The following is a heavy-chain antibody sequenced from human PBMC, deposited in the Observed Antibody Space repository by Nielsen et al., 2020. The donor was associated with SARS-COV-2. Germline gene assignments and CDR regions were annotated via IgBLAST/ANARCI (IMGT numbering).Heavy chain of an antibody. J-gene: IGHJ4*02. V-gene: IGHV3-23*01. CDR1: GFTFSNYA. Sequence: GESLKISCTASGFTFSNYAMSWVRQAPGKGLEWVSSISSVGGGTYYADSVKGRFTISRDNSKNTRYLQLNSLRAEDTAVYYCAKNAPYSSGWFHFDYWGQGTLGTVSS. CDR3: AKNAPYSSGWFHFDY. CDR2: ISSVGGGT. D-gene: IGHD6-19*01.